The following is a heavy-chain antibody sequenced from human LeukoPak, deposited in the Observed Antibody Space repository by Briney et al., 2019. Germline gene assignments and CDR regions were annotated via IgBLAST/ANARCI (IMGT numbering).Heavy chain of an antibody. D-gene: IGHD6-13*01. CDR3: AKEGPGIAASFDY. J-gene: IGHJ4*02. V-gene: IGHV3-30*18. Sequence: AGRSLRLSCAASGFTFSSYGMHWVRQAPGKRLEWVAVISYDGSNKYYADSVKGRFTISRDNSKNTLYLQMNSLRAEDTAVYYCAKEGPGIAASFDYWGQGTLVTVSS. CDR1: GFTFSSYG. CDR2: ISYDGSNK.